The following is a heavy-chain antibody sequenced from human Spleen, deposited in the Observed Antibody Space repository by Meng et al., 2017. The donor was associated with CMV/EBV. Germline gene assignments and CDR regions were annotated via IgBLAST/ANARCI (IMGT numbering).Heavy chain of an antibody. CDR3: ARGDNTMIAY. D-gene: IGHD3-22*01. V-gene: IGHV3-23*03. Sequence: GGSLRLSCAASGFTFSSYAMSWVRQAPGKGLEWVSVIYSGGSSTYYADSVKGRFTISRDNAKNSLYLQMNSLRAEDTAVYYCARGDNTMIAYWGQGTLVTVSS. J-gene: IGHJ4*02. CDR1: GFTFSSYA. CDR2: IYSGGSST.